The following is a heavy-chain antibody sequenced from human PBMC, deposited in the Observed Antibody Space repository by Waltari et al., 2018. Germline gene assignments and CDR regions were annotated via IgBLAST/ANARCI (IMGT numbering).Heavy chain of an antibody. D-gene: IGHD3-22*01. CDR2: INPKTGDT. Sequence: LVQSGAEVKKPGASVKVSCKASGYTFTGYAILWVRQAPGQGLEWMGRINPKTGDTHYAQNAQGRVALTTDTSTNTAFMELQRLRSDDTAVYYCLRDSSGSHFDYWGQGTLVTVSS. CDR1: GYTFTGYA. J-gene: IGHJ4*02. CDR3: LRDSSGSHFDY. V-gene: IGHV1-2*06.